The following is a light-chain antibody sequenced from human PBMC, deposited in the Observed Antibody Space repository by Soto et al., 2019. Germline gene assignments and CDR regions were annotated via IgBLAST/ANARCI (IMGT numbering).Light chain of an antibody. CDR3: QQYNDWPPNYT. Sequence: EIGMTQSPATLSVSPGERATVSCRASQSVSINLAWSQQKPGQAPRLLIYGASTRATGTPARFSGSGSGTEFTLTISSLQSEDFAVYYCQQYNDWPPNYTFGRGPKLEIK. V-gene: IGKV3-15*01. CDR2: GAS. J-gene: IGKJ2*01. CDR1: QSVSIN.